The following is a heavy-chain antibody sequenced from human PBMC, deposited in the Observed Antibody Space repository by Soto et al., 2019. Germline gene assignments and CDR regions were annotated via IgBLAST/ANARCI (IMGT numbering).Heavy chain of an antibody. J-gene: IGHJ4*02. Sequence: QVQLVQSAAEVKKPGSSVKVSCKAAGGAFTSYTITWVRQAPGQGLEWLGRILPITGATNVAQKFQGRVTITADKSTSTAYMELSSMRSDDTAIYFCASLSGPHYGGKSGDNWGQGTLVTVSS. CDR3: ASLSGPHYGGKSGDN. CDR1: GGAFTSYT. D-gene: IGHD2-15*01. V-gene: IGHV1-69*08. CDR2: ILPITGAT.